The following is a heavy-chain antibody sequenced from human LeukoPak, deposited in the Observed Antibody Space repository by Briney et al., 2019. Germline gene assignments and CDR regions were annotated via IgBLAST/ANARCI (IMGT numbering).Heavy chain of an antibody. CDR2: ISAYNGNT. J-gene: IGHJ5*02. D-gene: IGHD2-2*01. CDR3: ARDVYCSSTSCSNWFDP. Sequence: GASVKVSCKASDYTFTSYGISWVRQAPGQGLEWMGWISAYNGNTNYAQKLQGRVTMTTDTSTSTAYMELRSLRSDDTAVYYCARDVYCSSTSCSNWFDPWGQGTLVTVSS. CDR1: DYTFTSYG. V-gene: IGHV1-18*01.